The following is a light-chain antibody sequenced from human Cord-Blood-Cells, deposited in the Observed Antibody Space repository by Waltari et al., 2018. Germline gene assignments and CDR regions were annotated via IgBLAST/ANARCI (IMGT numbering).Light chain of an antibody. CDR1: QSFSSSY. V-gene: IGKV3D-20*01. Sequence: EIVLTQSPATLSFSPGESATLSCGASQSFSSSYLAWYQQNPGLAPRLLSYDASSRATGSPDRFSGSRSGTDFTLTISRLEPEDFAVYYCQQYGSSPYTFRQGTKLEIK. CDR3: QQYGSSPYT. J-gene: IGKJ2*01. CDR2: DAS.